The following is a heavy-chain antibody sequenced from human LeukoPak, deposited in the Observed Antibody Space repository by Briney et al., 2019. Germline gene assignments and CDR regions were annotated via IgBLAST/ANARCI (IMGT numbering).Heavy chain of an antibody. J-gene: IGHJ4*02. CDR2: IRYDGSNK. CDR1: GFTFSSYG. Sequence: PGGSLRLSCAASGFTFSSYGMHWVRQAPGKGLEWVAFIRYDGSNKYYADSVKGRFTISRDNSKNTLYLQMNSLRAEDTAVYYCAKDRSPSGSYYSDYWGQGTLVTVSS. V-gene: IGHV3-30*02. D-gene: IGHD1-26*01. CDR3: AKDRSPSGSYYSDY.